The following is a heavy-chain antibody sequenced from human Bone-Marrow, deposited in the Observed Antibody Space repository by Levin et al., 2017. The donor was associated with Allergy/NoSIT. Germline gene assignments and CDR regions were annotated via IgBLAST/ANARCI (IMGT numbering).Heavy chain of an antibody. CDR2: ISGSGSNT. CDR3: AKGGYSSWFDP. J-gene: IGHJ5*02. CDR1: GFTFSSYA. V-gene: IGHV3-23*01. D-gene: IGHD5-12*01. Sequence: QAGGSLRLSCAASGFTFSSYAMSWVRQAPGKGLEWVSSISGSGSNTLYADSVKGRFTISRDNSKNTMYLQMNSLRAEDTAVYYCAKGGYSSWFDPWGQGALVTVSS.